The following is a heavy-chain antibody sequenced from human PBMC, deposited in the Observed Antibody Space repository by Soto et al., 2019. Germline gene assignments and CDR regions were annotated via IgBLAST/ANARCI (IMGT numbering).Heavy chain of an antibody. CDR2: IVVGSGNT. V-gene: IGHV1-58*01. Sequence: SVKVSCKASGFTFTSSAVQWVRQARGQRLEWIGWIVVGSGNTNYAQKFQERVTITRDMSTSTAYMELSSLRSEDTAVYFCARGIKYGAYSRWFDPWGQGTLVTV. D-gene: IGHD4-17*01. CDR1: GFTFTSSA. CDR3: ARGIKYGAYSRWFDP. J-gene: IGHJ5*02.